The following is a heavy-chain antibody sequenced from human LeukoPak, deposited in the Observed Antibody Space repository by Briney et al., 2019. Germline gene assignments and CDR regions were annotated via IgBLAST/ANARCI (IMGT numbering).Heavy chain of an antibody. CDR3: ARGLVGATRFGY. D-gene: IGHD1-26*01. CDR1: GYTFTAHY. V-gene: IGHV1-2*04. Sequence: ASVKVSCKASGYTFTAHYLHWVRQAPGQGLEWMGWINPNSGGTNYAQKFQGWVTMTRDTSISTAYMELSRLRSDDTAVYYCARGLVGATRFGYWGQGTLVTVSS. CDR2: INPNSGGT. J-gene: IGHJ4*02.